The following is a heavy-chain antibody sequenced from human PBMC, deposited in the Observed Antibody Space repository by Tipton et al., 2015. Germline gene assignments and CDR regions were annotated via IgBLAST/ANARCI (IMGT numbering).Heavy chain of an antibody. J-gene: IGHJ4*02. CDR2: TYYRSKWNN. V-gene: IGHV6-1*01. Sequence: GLVKPSQTLSLTCAISGDSVSSNSAAWNWIRQSPSRGLERLGKTYYRSKWNNDYAVSVKSRITINPDTSKNQFSLQLNSVTPEDTAEYDCARRATGGYYFDYWGQGTLVTVSS. CDR3: ARRATGGYYFDY. D-gene: IGHD1-14*01. CDR1: GDSVSSNSAA.